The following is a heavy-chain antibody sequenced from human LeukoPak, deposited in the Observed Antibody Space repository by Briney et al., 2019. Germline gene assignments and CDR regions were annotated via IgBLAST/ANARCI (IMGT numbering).Heavy chain of an antibody. V-gene: IGHV1-8*01. D-gene: IGHD6-6*01. CDR2: MNPNSGNT. J-gene: IGHJ6*03. Sequence: ASVKVSCKASGYTFTSYDINWVRQATGQGLEWMGWMNPNSGNTGYAQKFQGRVTMTRNTSISTAYMEPSSLRSEDTAVYYCAADYPIAARQLEEEGYYYYMDVWGKGTTVTVSS. CDR1: GYTFTSYD. CDR3: AADYPIAARQLEEEGYYYYMDV.